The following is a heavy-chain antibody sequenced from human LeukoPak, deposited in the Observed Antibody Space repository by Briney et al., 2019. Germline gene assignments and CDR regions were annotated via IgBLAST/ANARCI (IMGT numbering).Heavy chain of an antibody. J-gene: IGHJ6*02. CDR1: GYTFTSYG. CDR2: ISAYNGNT. Sequence: ASVKVSCKASGYTFTSYGIGWVRQAPGQGLEWMGWISAYNGNTNYVQKFQGRVTMTTDTSTNTAYMELRSLRSGDTAVYYCARDCSSTSCYAPTYYYYYAMDVWGQGTTVTVSS. V-gene: IGHV1-18*01. CDR3: ARDCSSTSCYAPTYYYYYAMDV. D-gene: IGHD2-2*01.